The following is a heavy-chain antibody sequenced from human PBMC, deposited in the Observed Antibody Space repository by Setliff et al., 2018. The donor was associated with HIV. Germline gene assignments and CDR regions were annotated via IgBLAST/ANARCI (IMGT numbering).Heavy chain of an antibody. J-gene: IGHJ4*02. CDR3: ARAGSYGWDY. D-gene: IGHD5-18*01. CDR2: IYYSGST. CDR1: GGSISSFY. Sequence: SETLSLTCTVSGGSISSFYWTWIRQPPGRGLEWIGYIYYSGSTNYNPSLKSRLTISVDTSKNQVSLKLSSVTAADTAVYYCARAGSYGWDYWGQGTLVTVSS. V-gene: IGHV4-59*01.